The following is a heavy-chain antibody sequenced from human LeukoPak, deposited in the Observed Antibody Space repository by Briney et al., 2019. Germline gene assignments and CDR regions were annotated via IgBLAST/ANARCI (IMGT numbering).Heavy chain of an antibody. Sequence: PSETLSLTCTVSGGSISSYYWSWIRQPPGKGLEWIGYIYYNGSTNYNPSLKSRVTISVDTSKNQFSLQLSSVTAADTAVYYCVREPRWAGNLGGFDSWGQGPLVTVSS. V-gene: IGHV4-59*12. J-gene: IGHJ4*02. CDR3: VREPRWAGNLGGFDS. CDR1: GGSISSYY. D-gene: IGHD3-16*01. CDR2: IYYNGST.